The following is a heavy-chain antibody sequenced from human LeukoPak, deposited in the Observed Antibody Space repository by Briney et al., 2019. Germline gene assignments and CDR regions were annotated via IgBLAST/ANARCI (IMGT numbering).Heavy chain of an antibody. Sequence: ASVKVSCKASGYTFTGYYMHWVRQAPGQGLEWMGWISAYNGNTNYAQKLQGRVTMTTDTSTSTAYMELRSLRSDDTAVYYCARGRMQQLVPEYYFDYWGQGTLVTVSS. CDR2: ISAYNGNT. D-gene: IGHD6-13*01. CDR1: GYTFTGYY. J-gene: IGHJ4*02. CDR3: ARGRMQQLVPEYYFDY. V-gene: IGHV1-18*04.